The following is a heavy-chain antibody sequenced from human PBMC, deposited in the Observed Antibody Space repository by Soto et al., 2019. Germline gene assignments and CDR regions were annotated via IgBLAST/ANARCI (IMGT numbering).Heavy chain of an antibody. CDR1: GFTFTTYF. Sequence: QVQLVQSGAEVKKPGASVRVSCKASGFTFTTYFMHWLRQAPGQGLEWMGIISPGGDATSYAEKFQGRVTVTKDPSTTTVYMELSSLRAEDTAVYYFARDWRYSSGLDYWGQGTLVTGSS. CDR3: ARDWRYSSGLDY. D-gene: IGHD6-19*01. V-gene: IGHV1-46*01. CDR2: ISPGGDAT. J-gene: IGHJ4*02.